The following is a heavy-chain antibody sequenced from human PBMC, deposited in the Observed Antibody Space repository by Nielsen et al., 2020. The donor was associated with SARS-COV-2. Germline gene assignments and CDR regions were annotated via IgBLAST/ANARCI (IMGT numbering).Heavy chain of an antibody. Sequence: RQAPGQGLEWVAVISYDGSNKYYADSVKGRFTISRDNSKNTLYLQMNSLRAEDTAVYYCAKVLGSLYYYMDVWGKGTTVTVSS. V-gene: IGHV3-30*18. J-gene: IGHJ6*03. D-gene: IGHD1-14*01. CDR2: ISYDGSNK. CDR3: AKVLGSLYYYMDV.